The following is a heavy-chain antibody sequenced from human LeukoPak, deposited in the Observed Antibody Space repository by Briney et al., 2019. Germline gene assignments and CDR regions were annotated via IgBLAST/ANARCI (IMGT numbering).Heavy chain of an antibody. CDR2: IKQDGSEK. D-gene: IGHD3-22*01. J-gene: IGHJ1*01. V-gene: IGHV3-7*01. CDR1: GFTFSSYW. CDR3: ARDCYYDSSGYGCFQH. Sequence: GGSLRLSCAASGFTFSSYWMSWVRQAPGRGLEWVANIKQDGSEKYYVDSVKGRFTISRDNAKNSLYLQTNSLRAEDTAVYYCARDCYYDSSGYGCFQHWGQGTLVTVSS.